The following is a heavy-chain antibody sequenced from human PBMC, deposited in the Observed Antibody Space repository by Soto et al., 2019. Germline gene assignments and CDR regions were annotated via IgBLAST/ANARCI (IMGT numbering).Heavy chain of an antibody. V-gene: IGHV4-4*02. CDR2: IYHSGST. CDR1: GGSISSSNW. Sequence: PSETLSLTCAVSGGSISSSNWWSWVRQPPGKGLEWIGEIYHSGSTNYNPSLRSRATISVDKSKNQFSLKLSSVAATDAAVYYCARDSPIGSTFSGYDAIDYWGQGTLVTVSS. CDR3: ARDSPIGSTFSGYDAIDY. D-gene: IGHD5-12*01. J-gene: IGHJ4*02.